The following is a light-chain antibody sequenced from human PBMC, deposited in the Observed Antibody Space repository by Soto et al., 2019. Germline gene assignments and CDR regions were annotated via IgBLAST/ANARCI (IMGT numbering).Light chain of an antibody. V-gene: IGLV2-14*03. Sequence: QSALTQPASVSGSPGSWITISCTGTSSDVSDYDYVSWYQQYPGKVPKLMLYDVTNRPSGISNRFSGSKSGNTASLTISGLQAEDEAHYYCSSYSSSSTHVVFGGGTKLTVL. J-gene: IGLJ3*02. CDR1: SSDVSDYDY. CDR3: SSYSSSSTHVV. CDR2: DVT.